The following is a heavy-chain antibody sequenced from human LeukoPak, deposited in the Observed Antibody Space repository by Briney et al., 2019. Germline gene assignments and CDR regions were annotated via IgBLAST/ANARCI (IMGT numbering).Heavy chain of an antibody. CDR2: IKQDGSEK. D-gene: IGHD1-26*01. J-gene: IGHJ3*02. CDR1: GFTFSSYW. Sequence: GGSLRLSCAASGFTFSSYWMSWVRQAPGKGLEWVANIKQDGSEKYYVDSVKGRFTTSRDNAKNSLYLQMNSLRAEDTAVYYCARDFPGRRERGSYAPFAFDIWGQGTMVTVSS. V-gene: IGHV3-7*01. CDR3: ARDFPGRRERGSYAPFAFDI.